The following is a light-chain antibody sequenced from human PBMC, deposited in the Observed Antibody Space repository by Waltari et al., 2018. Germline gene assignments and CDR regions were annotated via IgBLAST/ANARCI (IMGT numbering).Light chain of an antibody. Sequence: QAALTQPPSVSGSPGQSVTISCTGTSSAIGGYNYVSWYQQHPGKAPKLMIYDVSKRPSGVSDRFSGSKSGNTASLTISGLQAEDEADYYCSSYAGSNTVLFGGGTRLTVL. J-gene: IGLJ2*01. V-gene: IGLV2-11*01. CDR3: SSYAGSNTVL. CDR1: SSAIGGYNY. CDR2: DVS.